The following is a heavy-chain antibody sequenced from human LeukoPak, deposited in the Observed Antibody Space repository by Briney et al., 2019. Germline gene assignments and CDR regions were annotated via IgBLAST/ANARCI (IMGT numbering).Heavy chain of an antibody. CDR1: GFTFSSYS. J-gene: IGHJ4*02. Sequence: PGGSLRLSCAASGFTFSSYSMNWVRQAPWKGLEWVSSISSSSSYIYYADSVKGRFTISRDNAKNSLYLQMNSLRAEDTAVYYCARFSSSSINYWGQGTLVTVSS. V-gene: IGHV3-21*01. D-gene: IGHD6-13*01. CDR2: ISSSSSYI. CDR3: ARFSSSSINY.